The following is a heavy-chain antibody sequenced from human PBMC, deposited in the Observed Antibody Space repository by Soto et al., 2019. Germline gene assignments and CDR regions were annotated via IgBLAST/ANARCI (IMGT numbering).Heavy chain of an antibody. CDR2: ILDSGGT. J-gene: IGHJ4*02. D-gene: IGHD4-17*01. CDR3: ARMIRWQGCFDY. V-gene: IGHV4-31*03. CDR1: GDSINSGGFY. Sequence: QVQLQESGPGLVKPSQTLSLTCTVSGDSINSGGFYWSWIRQPPGKGLAWIGYILDSGGTYYNPSLSSRVIISVDTSKNQSSLRLSSVTAADTAIFYCARMIRWQGCFDYWCQGTLVTVSS.